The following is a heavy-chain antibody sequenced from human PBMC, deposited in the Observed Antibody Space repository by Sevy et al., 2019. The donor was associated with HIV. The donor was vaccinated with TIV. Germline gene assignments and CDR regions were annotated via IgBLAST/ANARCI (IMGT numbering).Heavy chain of an antibody. CDR1: GFTFSSYG. J-gene: IGHJ5*02. CDR2: IYYDGSNQ. D-gene: IGHD6-19*01. CDR3: ATLGIALAGAFP. V-gene: IGHV3-30*02. Sequence: GGSLRLSCAASGFTFSSYGMHWVRQAPGKGLEWVAFIYYDGSNQYYAESVKGRFTISRDNSKNTLYLQMNSLRAEDTAIYYCATLGIALAGAFPWGQGTLVTVSS.